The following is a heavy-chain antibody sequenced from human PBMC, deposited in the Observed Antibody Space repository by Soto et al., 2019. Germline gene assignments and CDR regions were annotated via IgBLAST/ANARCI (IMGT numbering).Heavy chain of an antibody. Sequence: HPGGSLRLSCAASGFTFSSYAMSWVRQAPGKGLEWGSAISGSVGSTYYADSVKGRVSISRDNSKNTLYLQMNGLRAEDTAVYYCASGLWRWAESFQHWGQGTLVTVSS. CDR3: ASGLWRWAESFQH. J-gene: IGHJ1*01. CDR2: ISGSVGST. D-gene: IGHD2-8*02. V-gene: IGHV3-23*01. CDR1: GFTFSSYA.